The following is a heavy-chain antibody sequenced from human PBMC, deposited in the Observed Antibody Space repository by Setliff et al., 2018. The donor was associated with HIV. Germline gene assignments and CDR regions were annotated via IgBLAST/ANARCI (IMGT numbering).Heavy chain of an antibody. D-gene: IGHD2-2*01. CDR2: INYSGNT. J-gene: IGHJ4*02. V-gene: IGHV4-31*03. CDR3: ARALGYCSSTSCYAEYFDF. Sequence: SETLSLTCTVSGGSISSGDYYWSWIRQHPGKGLEWIGYINYSGNTYYNPSLRSRLNISVDTSKNQFSLNLNSVTATDTAVYYCARALGYCSSTSCYAEYFDFWGQGILVTVSS. CDR1: GGSISSGDYY.